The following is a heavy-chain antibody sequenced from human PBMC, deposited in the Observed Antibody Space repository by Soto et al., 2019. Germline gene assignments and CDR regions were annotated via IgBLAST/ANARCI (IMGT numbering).Heavy chain of an antibody. D-gene: IGHD3-16*01. CDR1: GFTFSGSA. CDR3: ARGWGAYAIDY. J-gene: IGHJ4*02. CDR2: IGSKANNYAT. Sequence: GGSLRLSCAASGFTFSGSAMHWVRQASGKGLEWVGRIGSKANNYATAYAASVKGRFTISRDDSKNTAYLQMNSLRAEDTAVYYCARGWGAYAIDYWGQGIQVTVSS. V-gene: IGHV3-73*01.